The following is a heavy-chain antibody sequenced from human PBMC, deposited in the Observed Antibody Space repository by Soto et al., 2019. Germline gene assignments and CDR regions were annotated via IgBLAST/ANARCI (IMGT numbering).Heavy chain of an antibody. CDR3: ARSVYGDDNWFDP. D-gene: IGHD4-17*01. J-gene: IGHJ5*02. V-gene: IGHV3-11*01. CDR1: GFTFSDYY. Sequence: PVGSLRLSCAASGFTFSDYYMSWIRQAPGKGLEWVSYISSSGSNIYYADSVKGRFTISRDNAKNSLYLQMNSLRAEDTAVYYCARSVYGDDNWFDPWGQGTLVTVSS. CDR2: ISSSGSNI.